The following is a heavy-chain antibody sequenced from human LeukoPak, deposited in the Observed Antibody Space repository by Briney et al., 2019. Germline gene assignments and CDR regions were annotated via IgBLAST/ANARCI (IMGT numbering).Heavy chain of an antibody. CDR2: VCHDGGT. Sequence: SETLSLTCTVSGASITSGAYCWSWIRQHPGKGLEWIGYVCHDGGTSYNPSLKSRVTISVDTSKNQFSLKLSSVTAADTAVYYCASLEASGYYSNWFDPWGQGTLVTVSS. V-gene: IGHV4-30-4*08. D-gene: IGHD3-22*01. CDR3: ASLEASGYYSNWFDP. CDR1: GASITSGAYC. J-gene: IGHJ5*02.